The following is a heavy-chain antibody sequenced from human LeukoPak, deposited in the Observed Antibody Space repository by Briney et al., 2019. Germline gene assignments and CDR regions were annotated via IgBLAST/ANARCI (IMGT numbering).Heavy chain of an antibody. V-gene: IGHV1-2*02. CDR2: INPNSGGT. CDR3: ARWCSNANCYVDDAFDI. J-gene: IGHJ3*02. D-gene: IGHD2-2*01. Sequence: ASVKVSCKASGYTFTGYYMHWVRQAPGQGLEWMGWINPNSGGTNYAQKFQGRVTMTSDTSISTAYMELSRLRSDDTALYYCARWCSNANCYVDDAFDIWGQGTMVTVSS. CDR1: GYTFTGYY.